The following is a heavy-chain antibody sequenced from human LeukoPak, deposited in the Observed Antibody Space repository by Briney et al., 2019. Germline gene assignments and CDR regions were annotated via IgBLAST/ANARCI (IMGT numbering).Heavy chain of an antibody. V-gene: IGHV3-23*01. CDR2: ISGGGGST. CDR3: AKGGKWDVTPFDY. J-gene: IGHJ4*02. Sequence: GGSLRLSCAASGYTFTSYSMNWVRQAPGKGLEWISTISGGGGSTYYADSVKGRFTISRDNSKNTLYLQVNSLRAEDTAVYYCAKGGKWDVTPFDYWGQGTLVTVSS. CDR1: GYTFTSYS. D-gene: IGHD1-26*01.